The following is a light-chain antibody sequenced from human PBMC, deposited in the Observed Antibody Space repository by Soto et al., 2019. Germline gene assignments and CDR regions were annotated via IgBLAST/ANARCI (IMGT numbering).Light chain of an antibody. Sequence: EIVLTQSPGTLSLSPGERATLSCRASQNITSNYLAWYQQKPGQAPRLLIFGASTRSTGIPDRLSGSGSGTDLTHTISRLEPEDFAVYYCHQYGSSPWTFGQGTKVDIK. CDR2: GAS. V-gene: IGKV3-20*01. CDR3: HQYGSSPWT. CDR1: QNITSNY. J-gene: IGKJ1*01.